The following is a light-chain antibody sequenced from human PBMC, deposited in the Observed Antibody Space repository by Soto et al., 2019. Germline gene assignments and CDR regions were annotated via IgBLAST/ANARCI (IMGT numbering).Light chain of an antibody. CDR1: SSDVGGYDH. Sequence: QSALTQPASVSGSPGHTITFSCTGISSDVGGYDHVSWYQQHQGKAQQVLIYADSYRHSGVSTRFSGSTSGNTDSLNISGLLADDEADYSCSSFTSTSTPTDVCGSGTKVTVL. J-gene: IGLJ1*01. CDR2: ADS. CDR3: SSFTSTSTPTDV. V-gene: IGLV2-14*03.